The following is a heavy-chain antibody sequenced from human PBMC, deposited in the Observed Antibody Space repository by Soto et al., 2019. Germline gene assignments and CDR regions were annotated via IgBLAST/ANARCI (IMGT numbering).Heavy chain of an antibody. CDR2: IYYSGST. Sequence: QVQLQESGPGLVKPSETLSLTCTVSGGSVSSGSYYWSWIRQPPGKGLEWIGYIYYSGSTNYNPSLQSRVTISVDTSKNQFSLKLSSVTAADTAVYYCARNSPNWFDPWGQGTLVTVSS. J-gene: IGHJ5*02. V-gene: IGHV4-61*01. D-gene: IGHD4-4*01. CDR3: ARNSPNWFDP. CDR1: GGSVSSGSYY.